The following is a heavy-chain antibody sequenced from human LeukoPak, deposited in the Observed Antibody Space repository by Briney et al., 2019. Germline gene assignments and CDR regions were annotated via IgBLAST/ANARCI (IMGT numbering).Heavy chain of an antibody. CDR3: ARVRFLEWLLYPHDAFDI. D-gene: IGHD3-3*01. CDR1: GGSISSGSYY. CDR2: IYTSGSA. Sequence: SQTLSLTCTVSGGSISSGSYYWSWIRQPAGKGLEWIGRIYTSGSANYNPSLKSRVTISVDTSKNQFSLKLSSVTAADTAVYYCARVRFLEWLLYPHDAFDIWGQGTMVTVSS. V-gene: IGHV4-61*02. J-gene: IGHJ3*02.